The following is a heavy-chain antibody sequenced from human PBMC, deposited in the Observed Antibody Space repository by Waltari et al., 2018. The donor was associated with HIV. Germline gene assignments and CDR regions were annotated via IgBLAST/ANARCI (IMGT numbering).Heavy chain of an antibody. CDR1: GYTFTSYA. V-gene: IGHV1-3*01. CDR2: INAGNGNT. J-gene: IGHJ5*02. D-gene: IGHD6-19*01. Sequence: QVQLVQSGAEVKKPGASVKVSCKASGYTFTSYAMHWVRQAPGQRLEWMGWINAGNGNTKYSQKFQGRVTITRDTSASTAYMELSSLRSEDTAVYYCATHPPPHPRIAVAGNWFDPWGQGTLVTVSS. CDR3: ATHPPPHPRIAVAGNWFDP.